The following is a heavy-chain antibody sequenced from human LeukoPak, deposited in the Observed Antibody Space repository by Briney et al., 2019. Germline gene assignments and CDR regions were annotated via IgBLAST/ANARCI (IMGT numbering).Heavy chain of an antibody. Sequence: PGGSLRLSCAASGFIFSTDWMTWVRQAPGKGLERVANINLDGTETYYMDPVRGRFTISRDNAKNSLYLQMNSLRAEATAVYYCTRDRGWQSFDYWGQGTLVTVSS. CDR1: GFIFSTDW. D-gene: IGHD3-10*01. CDR2: INLDGTET. V-gene: IGHV3-7*01. CDR3: TRDRGWQSFDY. J-gene: IGHJ4*02.